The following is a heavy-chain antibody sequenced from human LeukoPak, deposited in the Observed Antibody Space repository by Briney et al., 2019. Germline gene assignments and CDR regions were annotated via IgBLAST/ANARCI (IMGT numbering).Heavy chain of an antibody. CDR2: TYYRSKWYN. Sequence: SQTLSLTCAISGDSVSSNSAAWNWIRQSPSRGLEWLGRTYYRSKWYNDYAVSVKSLITINPDTSKNQFSLQLNSVTPEDTAVYYCAREYPYDYIWGSYRYDLDYWGQGTLVTVSS. CDR1: GDSVSSNSAA. V-gene: IGHV6-1*01. J-gene: IGHJ4*02. D-gene: IGHD3-16*02. CDR3: AREYPYDYIWGSYRYDLDY.